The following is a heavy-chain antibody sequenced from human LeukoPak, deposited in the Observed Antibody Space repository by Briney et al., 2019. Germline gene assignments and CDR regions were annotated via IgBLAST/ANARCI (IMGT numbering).Heavy chain of an antibody. J-gene: IGHJ5*02. D-gene: IGHD3-22*01. CDR3: ARTLYDSSGHYPGDWFGP. V-gene: IGHV3-66*01. CDR1: GFTVSSNY. Sequence: QPGGSLRLSCAASGFTVSSNYMSWVRQAPGKGLEWVSVIYRGGSTYYADSVKGRFTISRDNSKNTLYLQMNSLRAEDTAVYYCARTLYDSSGHYPGDWFGPWGQGTLVTVSS. CDR2: IYRGGST.